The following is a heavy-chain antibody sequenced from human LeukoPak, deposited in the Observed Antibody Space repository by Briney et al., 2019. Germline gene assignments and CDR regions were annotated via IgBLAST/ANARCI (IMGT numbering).Heavy chain of an antibody. V-gene: IGHV3-30*02. CDR1: GFTFSSYG. CDR2: IRYDGSNK. CDR3: AKRYSSSWYGNDAFDI. D-gene: IGHD6-13*01. J-gene: IGHJ3*02. Sequence: GGSLRLSCAASGFTFSSYGMHWVRQAPGKGLEWVAFIRYDGSNKYYADSVKGRFTISRDNSKNTLYLQMNSLRAEDTAVYYCAKRYSSSWYGNDAFDIWGQGTMVTVSS.